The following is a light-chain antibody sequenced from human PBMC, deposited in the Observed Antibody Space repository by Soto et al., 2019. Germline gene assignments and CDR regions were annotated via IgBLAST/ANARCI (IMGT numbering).Light chain of an antibody. CDR1: QGISSY. CDR3: HQLNSYPIT. V-gene: IGKV1-9*01. CDR2: AAC. Sequence: IQLTQSPSSLSASVGDRVTITCRASQGISSYLAWYQQKPGKAPKLLIYAACTLQSGVPSRFSGSGSGTDFTLTISSLLTEDFATYYCHQLNSYPITFGQGTRLEIK. J-gene: IGKJ5*01.